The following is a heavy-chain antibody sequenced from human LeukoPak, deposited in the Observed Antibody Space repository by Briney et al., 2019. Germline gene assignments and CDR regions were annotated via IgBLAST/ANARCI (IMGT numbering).Heavy chain of an antibody. V-gene: IGHV4-59*08. J-gene: IGHJ6*02. CDR2: IYYSGST. Sequence: PSETLSLTCTVSGGSISSYYWSWIRQPPGKGLEWIGYIYYSGSTNYNPSLKSRVTISVDTSKNQFSLKLSSVTAADTAVYYCARPWFGELRAGGYYGMDVWGQGTTVTVSS. D-gene: IGHD3-10*01. CDR1: GGSISSYY. CDR3: ARPWFGELRAGGYYGMDV.